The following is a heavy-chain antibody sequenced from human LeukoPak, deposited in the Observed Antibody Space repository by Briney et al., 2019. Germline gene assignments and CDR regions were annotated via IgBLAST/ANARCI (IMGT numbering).Heavy chain of an antibody. J-gene: IGHJ4*02. CDR3: ARRLTTVGYFDY. CDR1: GYRFTDYW. CDR2: IDPADSDA. D-gene: IGHD4-23*01. V-gene: IGHV5-51*01. Sequence: PGESLKLSCKTSGYRFTDYWIGWVRQMPGKGLEWMGIIDPADSDARYSPSFQGQVTFSADKSISTAYLQWRSLKASDTAIYYCARRLTTVGYFDYWGRGTLVTVSS.